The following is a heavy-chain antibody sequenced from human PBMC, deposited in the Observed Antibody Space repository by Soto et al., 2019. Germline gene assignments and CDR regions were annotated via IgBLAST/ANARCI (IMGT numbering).Heavy chain of an antibody. CDR3: ARAPSQYCSSTSCYEEYYYYYMDV. D-gene: IGHD2-2*01. V-gene: IGHV3-11*01. Sequence: ESGGGLVKPGGSLRLSCAASGFTFSDYYMSWIRQAPGKGLEWVSYISSSGSTIYYADSVKGRFTISRDNAKNSLYLQMNSLRAEDTAVYYCARAPSQYCSSTSCYEEYYYYYMDVWGKGTTVTVSS. J-gene: IGHJ6*03. CDR1: GFTFSDYY. CDR2: ISSSGSTI.